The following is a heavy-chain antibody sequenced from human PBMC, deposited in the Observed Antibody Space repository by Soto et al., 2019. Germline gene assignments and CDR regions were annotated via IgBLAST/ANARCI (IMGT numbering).Heavy chain of an antibody. Sequence: ESGGGLVQPGRSLRLSCAASGFTFDDYAMHWVRQAPGKGLEWVSGISWNSGSIGYADSVKGRFTISRDNAKNSLYLQMISLRAEDTALYYCAKALEPWYGDLGPDLDYWGQGTLVTVSS. CDR1: GFTFDDYA. D-gene: IGHD4-17*01. J-gene: IGHJ4*02. CDR2: ISWNSGSI. CDR3: AKALEPWYGDLGPDLDY. V-gene: IGHV3-9*01.